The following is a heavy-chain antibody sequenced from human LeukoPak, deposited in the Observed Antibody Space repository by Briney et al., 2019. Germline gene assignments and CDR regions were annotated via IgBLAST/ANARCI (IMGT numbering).Heavy chain of an antibody. D-gene: IGHD5/OR15-5a*01. CDR3: AKGGLRVTDY. Sequence: GGSLRXSXXASGXXXSXYGXXWFRXAPGKGLVWVSRVNNDGSSTTYADSVKGRFTISRDNAKNTLYLQMNSLRAEDTAVYYCAKGGLRVTDYWGQGTLVTVSS. V-gene: IGHV3-74*03. J-gene: IGHJ4*02. CDR1: GXXXSXYG. CDR2: VNNDGSST.